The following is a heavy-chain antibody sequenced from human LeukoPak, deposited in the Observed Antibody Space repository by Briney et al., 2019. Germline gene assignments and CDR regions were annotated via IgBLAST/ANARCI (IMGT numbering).Heavy chain of an antibody. Sequence: SETLSLTCTVSGGSISSNYWSWIRQPAGKGLEWIGRIYMSERTNYNPSLKSRVTMSVDTSKNQFSLKLSSVTAADTAVYYCARDESYPPMVPWLGSSGLYGRGAFDYWGQGTLVTVSS. CDR3: ARDESYPPMVPWLGSSGLYGRGAFDY. CDR1: GGSISSNY. D-gene: IGHD6-19*01. V-gene: IGHV4-4*07. J-gene: IGHJ4*02. CDR2: IYMSERT.